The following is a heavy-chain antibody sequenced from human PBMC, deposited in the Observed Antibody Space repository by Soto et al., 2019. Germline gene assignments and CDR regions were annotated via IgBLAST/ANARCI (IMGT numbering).Heavy chain of an antibody. V-gene: IGHV1-2*02. Sequence: QLVQSGAEVKKPGASVRVSCKTSGPTFIAYYIHWVRQAPGQGLEWMGWIDPKSGGTTYEQKFLGGVTVTRDTSINTAYMDLNRLTSDDTAVYYCARVSVDVPEWGQGTLITVSS. CDR1: GPTFIAYY. J-gene: IGHJ4*02. CDR3: ARVSVDVPE. CDR2: IDPKSGGT. D-gene: IGHD5-12*01.